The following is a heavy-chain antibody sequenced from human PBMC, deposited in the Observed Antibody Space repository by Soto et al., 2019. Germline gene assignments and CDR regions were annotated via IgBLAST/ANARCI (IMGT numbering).Heavy chain of an antibody. Sequence: SETLSLTCVVSDYFISSGYFWAWIRQPPGKGLEWIVTVYHTGSTYYSPSLKGRVTISVDTSKNLFSLNLSSVTSADAAVYYCGRYFHTYSGPPIWGQGXLVTVSS. J-gene: IGHJ4*02. D-gene: IGHD5-12*01. CDR2: VYHTGST. V-gene: IGHV4-38-2*01. CDR1: DYFISSGYF. CDR3: GRYFHTYSGPPI.